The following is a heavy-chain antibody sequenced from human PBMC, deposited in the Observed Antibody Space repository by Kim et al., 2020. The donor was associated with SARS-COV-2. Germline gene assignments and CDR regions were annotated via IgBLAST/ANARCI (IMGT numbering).Heavy chain of an antibody. D-gene: IGHD3-10*01. CDR3: VRVMFSYGSGIPFYYY. J-gene: IGHJ6*01. V-gene: IGHV4-30-2*01. CDR2: IYHSGIT. CDR1: GASISSGDLS. Sequence: SETLSLTCTVSGASISSGDLSWGWVRQPPGKGLQWIGYIYHSGITYYNLSLESGVTMSVDRSKNQVSLTLTSVTAADTAVYYCVRVMFSYGSGIPFYYY.